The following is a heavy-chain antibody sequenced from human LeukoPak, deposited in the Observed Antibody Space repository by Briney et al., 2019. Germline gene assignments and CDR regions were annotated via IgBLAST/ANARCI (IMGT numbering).Heavy chain of an antibody. CDR2: IYYSGST. V-gene: IGHV4-59*01. CDR3: ARNYGDSAFDS. D-gene: IGHD5-12*01. CDR1: GGSITSYY. J-gene: IGHJ5*01. Sequence: KSSETLSLTCTVSGGSITSYYWSWIRQPPGKGLELIGYIYYSGSTKYNPSLKSRVTISVDTSKKQSSLKLSSVTAADTAVYYCARNYGDSAFDSWGQGTLVTVSS.